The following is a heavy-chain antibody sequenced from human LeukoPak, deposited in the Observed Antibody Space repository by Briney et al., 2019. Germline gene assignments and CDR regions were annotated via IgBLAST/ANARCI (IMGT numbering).Heavy chain of an antibody. CDR3: ASMPYSSSWYGFDP. CDR2: IYYSGST. D-gene: IGHD6-13*01. Sequence: SETLSLTCTVSGGSISNYYWSWIRQPQGKGLEWIGYIYYSGSTNYNPSLKSRVTLSVDTSKNQLSLKLSSVTAADTAMYYCASMPYSSSWYGFDPWGQGTLVTVSS. CDR1: GGSISNYY. V-gene: IGHV4-59*12. J-gene: IGHJ5*02.